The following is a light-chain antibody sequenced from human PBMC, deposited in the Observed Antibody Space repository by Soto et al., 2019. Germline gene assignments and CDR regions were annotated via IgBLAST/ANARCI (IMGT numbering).Light chain of an antibody. J-gene: IGKJ5*01. CDR1: RSVSSY. V-gene: IGKV3-11*01. CDR2: DAS. CDR3: QQYNDWPIT. Sequence: EIVLTQSPATLSLSPGESATLSCRATRSVSSYLAWYQQKPGQAPRLLIYDASSRPTDIPARFSGSGSGTDFTLTVSSLQSEDFAVYYCQQYNDWPITFGQGTRLEIK.